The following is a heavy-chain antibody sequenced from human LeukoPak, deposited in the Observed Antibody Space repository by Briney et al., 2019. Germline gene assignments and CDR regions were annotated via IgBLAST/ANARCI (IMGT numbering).Heavy chain of an antibody. CDR1: GFTFSSYW. V-gene: IGHV3-48*01. D-gene: IGHD3-22*01. J-gene: IGHJ3*02. CDR2: ISSSSSTI. Sequence: GGSLRLSCAASGFTFSSYWMHWVRQAPGKGLEWVSYISSSSSTIYYADSVKGRFTISRDNAKNSLYLQMNSLRAEDTAVYYCARDGSITMIVVVPDAFDIWGQGTMVTVSS. CDR3: ARDGSITMIVVVPDAFDI.